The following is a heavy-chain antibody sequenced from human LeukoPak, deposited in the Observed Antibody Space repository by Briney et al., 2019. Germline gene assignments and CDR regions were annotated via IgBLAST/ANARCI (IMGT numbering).Heavy chain of an antibody. D-gene: IGHD4-17*01. CDR2: IIPIFGTA. CDR1: GGTFSSYA. CDR3: ARDPYGDHETYYYYGMDV. Sequence: GSSVKVSFKASGGTFSSYAISWVRQAPGQGLEWMGGIIPIFGTANYAQKFQGRVTITADESTSTAYMELSSLRSEDTAVYYCARDPYGDHETYYYYGMDVWGQGTTVTVSS. J-gene: IGHJ6*02. V-gene: IGHV1-69*01.